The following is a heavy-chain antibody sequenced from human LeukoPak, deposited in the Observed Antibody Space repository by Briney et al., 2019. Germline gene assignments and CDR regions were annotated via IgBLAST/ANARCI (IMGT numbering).Heavy chain of an antibody. D-gene: IGHD3-22*01. CDR2: ISAYNGDT. Sequence: ASVKVSCKASGYXFSSYGIGWVRQAPGQGLEWMGWISAYNGDTNSVQKFQGRVTMTTDTSTSTAYMELRGLRSDDTAVYYCARPLTHYYDSSGRYGFGVWGQGTLVIVSS. CDR1: GYXFSSYG. V-gene: IGHV1-18*01. J-gene: IGHJ3*01. CDR3: ARPLTHYYDSSGRYGFGV.